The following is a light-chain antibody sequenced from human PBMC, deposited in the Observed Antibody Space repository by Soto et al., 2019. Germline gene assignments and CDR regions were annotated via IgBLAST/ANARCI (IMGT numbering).Light chain of an antibody. CDR2: KAS. J-gene: IGKJ1*01. CDR1: QGISSW. V-gene: IGKV1-5*03. Sequence: IRMTQSPSSLSASTGDRVTITCRASQGISSWLAWYQQKPGKAPKLLIYKASSLESGVPSRFSGSGSGTEFTLTISSLQPDDFATYYCQQYNSYSRTFGQGTKVDIK. CDR3: QQYNSYSRT.